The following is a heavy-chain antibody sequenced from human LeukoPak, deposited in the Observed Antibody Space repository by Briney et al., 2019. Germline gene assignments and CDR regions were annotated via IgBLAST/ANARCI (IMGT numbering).Heavy chain of an antibody. D-gene: IGHD6-13*01. J-gene: IGHJ4*02. V-gene: IGHV1-2*02. CDR1: GYTFTGYY. CDR2: INPNSGGT. CDR3: ARGEYSSSWTPFDY. Sequence: ASVKVSCKASGYTFTGYYMHWVRQAPGQGLEWMGWINPNSGGTNYAQKFQGRVTMTRDTSTSTVYMELSSLRSEDTAVYYCARGEYSSSWTPFDYWGQGTLVTVSS.